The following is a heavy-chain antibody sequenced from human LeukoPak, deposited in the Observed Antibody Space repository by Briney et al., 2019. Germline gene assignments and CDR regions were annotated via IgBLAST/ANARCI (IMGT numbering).Heavy chain of an antibody. Sequence: GASVKVSCKASGYTFTSYGISWVRQAPGQGLEWMGWISAYNGNTNYAQKLQGRVTMTTDTSTSTAYMELRSLRSEDTAVYYCATDIKGDILTGYSLDYWGQGTLVTVSS. V-gene: IGHV1-18*01. J-gene: IGHJ4*02. CDR2: ISAYNGNT. CDR1: GYTFTSYG. CDR3: ATDIKGDILTGYSLDY. D-gene: IGHD3-9*01.